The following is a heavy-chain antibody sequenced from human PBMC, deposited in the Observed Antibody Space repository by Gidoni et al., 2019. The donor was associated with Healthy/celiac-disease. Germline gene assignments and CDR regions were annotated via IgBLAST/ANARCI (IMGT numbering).Heavy chain of an antibody. D-gene: IGHD1-26*01. V-gene: IGHV3-9*01. J-gene: IGHJ4*02. Sequence: EVQLVESGGGLVQPGRSLRLSCAASGFTFDDYGMPWVRQGPGKGLEWVSGISWNSGSKGYADSVKGRFTISRDNAKDSLYLQMNSLRAEDTALYYCAKGRGSYWGYFDYWGQGTLVTVSS. CDR2: ISWNSGSK. CDR3: AKGRGSYWGYFDY. CDR1: GFTFDDYG.